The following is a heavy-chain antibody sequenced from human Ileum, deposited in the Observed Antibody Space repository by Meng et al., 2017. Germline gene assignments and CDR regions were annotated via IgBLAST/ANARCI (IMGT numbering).Heavy chain of an antibody. CDR1: GFTFTDHW. D-gene: IGHD1-1*01. CDR3: TNDRLNH. V-gene: IGHV3-74*01. J-gene: IGHJ1*01. Sequence: EVQRVASGGGLAPPGGSLRLSCAASGFTFTDHWMHWVRQGPGKGLVWVSRINPDGSDPTYADSVKGRFTISRDNAKNTVYLQMNSLRAEDTALYYCTNDRLNHWGQGALVTVSS. CDR2: INPDGSDP.